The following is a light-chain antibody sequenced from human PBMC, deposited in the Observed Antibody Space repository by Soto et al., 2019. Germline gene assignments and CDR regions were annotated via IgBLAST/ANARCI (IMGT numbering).Light chain of an antibody. V-gene: IGLV2-23*01. CDR3: CSYALSSSYV. J-gene: IGLJ1*01. CDR1: SGDDGSYSH. CDR2: EGS. Sequence: QSVLTQPASVSGSPGQSITIACTGTSGDDGSYSHVSWYQQHPGKAPRLIIYEGSKRPSGVSHRFSASRSDKTASLTISGLQAEDEAAYYCCSYALSSSYVFGTGTKVTVL.